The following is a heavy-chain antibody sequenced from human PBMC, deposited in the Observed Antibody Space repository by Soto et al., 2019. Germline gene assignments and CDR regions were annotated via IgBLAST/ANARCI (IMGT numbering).Heavy chain of an antibody. CDR3: ARHYYDSSGTNYYYYHGMDV. J-gene: IGHJ6*02. CDR1: GFTLSSYW. Sequence: GGSLRLSCEASGFTLSSYWMSWIRQAPGKGLEWVANTRQDGGQSYLVDSVQGRFTISRDNAKNSVYLQMNSLKASDTAMYYCARHYYDSSGTNYYYYHGMDVWGQGTTVTVS. CDR2: TRQDGGQS. D-gene: IGHD3-22*01. V-gene: IGHV3-7*03.